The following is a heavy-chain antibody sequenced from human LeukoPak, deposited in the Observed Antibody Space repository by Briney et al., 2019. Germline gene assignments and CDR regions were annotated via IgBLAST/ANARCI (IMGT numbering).Heavy chain of an antibody. V-gene: IGHV1-46*01. CDR3: ARESRGYRYGYFYYYDMDV. J-gene: IGHJ6*02. D-gene: IGHD5-18*01. CDR1: GYTFTSYY. Sequence: ASVKVSCKASGYTFTSYYMHWVRQAPGQGLEWMGIINPSGGSTGYAQKFQGRINMTRDTSTGTVYMELRSLRSDDTAVYYCARESRGYRYGYFYYYDMDVWGQGTTVTVSS. CDR2: INPSGGST.